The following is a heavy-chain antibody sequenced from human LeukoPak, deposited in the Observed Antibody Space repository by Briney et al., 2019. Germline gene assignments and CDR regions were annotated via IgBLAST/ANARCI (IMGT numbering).Heavy chain of an antibody. V-gene: IGHV3-11*01. CDR2: ISSSGSTI. CDR1: GFTFSDYY. D-gene: IGHD1-20*01. Sequence: GGSLRLSCAASGFTFSDYYMSWIRQAPGKGLEWVSYISSSGSTIYYADSVKGRFTISRDSAKNSLYLQMNSLRAEDTAVYCCARSDNWNIWSYFDYWGQGTLVTVSS. CDR3: ARSDNWNIWSYFDY. J-gene: IGHJ4*02.